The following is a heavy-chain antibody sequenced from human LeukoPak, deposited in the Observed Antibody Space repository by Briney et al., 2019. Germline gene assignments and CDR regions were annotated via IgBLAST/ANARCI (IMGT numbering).Heavy chain of an antibody. D-gene: IGHD3-22*01. J-gene: IGHJ4*02. V-gene: IGHV3-21*01. CDR3: ARGPDYFDGSGSYPYYFDY. CDR1: GFTFSSYA. Sequence: KSGGSLRLSCAASGFTFSSYALNWVRQAPGKGLEGVSCISSASSYIYYADSVKGRFAISRDNAKNSLYLQMNGLRAEDTALYYCARGPDYFDGSGSYPYYFDYWGQGSLVTVSS. CDR2: ISSASSYI.